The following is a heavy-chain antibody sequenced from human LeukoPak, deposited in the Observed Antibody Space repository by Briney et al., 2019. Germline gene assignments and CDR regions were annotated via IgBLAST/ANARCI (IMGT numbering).Heavy chain of an antibody. V-gene: IGHV3-21*01. J-gene: IGHJ4*02. CDR2: ISSSSRDI. D-gene: IGHD1-26*01. Sequence: GGSLRLSCAASGFTFSSYGINWIRQTPGKGLEWVAAISSSSRDIFYADSVKGRFSISRDNTQNSLSLQMNSLRAEDTAVYYCVREAAATLFDYWGQGTLVTVSS. CDR3: VREAAATLFDY. CDR1: GFTFSSYG.